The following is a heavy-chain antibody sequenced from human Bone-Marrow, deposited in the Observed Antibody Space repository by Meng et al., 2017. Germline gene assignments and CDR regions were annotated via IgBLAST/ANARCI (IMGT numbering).Heavy chain of an antibody. J-gene: IGHJ6*02. CDR2: ISSSGSTI. Sequence: GESLKISCAASGFTFSDYYMSWIRQAPGKGLEWVSYISSSGSTIYYADSVKGRFTISRDNAKNSLYLQMNSLRAEDTAVYYCARDHSTDEMATLYFYYYYGMDVWGHGTTVTVSS. V-gene: IGHV3-11*01. CDR1: GFTFSDYY. CDR3: ARDHSTDEMATLYFYYYYGMDV. D-gene: IGHD5-24*01.